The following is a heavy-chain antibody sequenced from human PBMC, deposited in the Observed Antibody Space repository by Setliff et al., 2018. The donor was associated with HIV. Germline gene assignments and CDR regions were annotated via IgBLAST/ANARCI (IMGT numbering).Heavy chain of an antibody. D-gene: IGHD3-10*01. CDR3: ARAYFGSGIYY. Sequence: SETLSLTCTVSGGSISSYYWSWIRRPPGKGLEWLGHIYSSGSTNYNPSLKSRVTISVDTSKNQFSLKLYSVTAADTAVYYCARAYFGSGIYYWGQGTLVTAPQ. CDR2: IYSSGST. V-gene: IGHV4-4*09. CDR1: GGSISSYY. J-gene: IGHJ4*02.